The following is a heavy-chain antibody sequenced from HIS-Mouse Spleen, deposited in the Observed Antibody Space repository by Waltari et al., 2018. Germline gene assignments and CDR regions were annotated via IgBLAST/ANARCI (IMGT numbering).Heavy chain of an antibody. CDR2: IYHSGST. V-gene: IGHV4-38-2*02. Sequence: QVQLQESGPGLVKPSETLSLTCTVAGYSIRSGYYWGWIRQPPGKGLAWIGSIYHSGSTYYNPSLKSRVTISVDTSKNQFSLKLSSVTAADTAVYYCARALEYSSSWYYYCYGMDVWGQGTTVTVSS. CDR1: GYSIRSGYY. J-gene: IGHJ6*02. CDR3: ARALEYSSSWYYYCYGMDV. D-gene: IGHD6-13*01.